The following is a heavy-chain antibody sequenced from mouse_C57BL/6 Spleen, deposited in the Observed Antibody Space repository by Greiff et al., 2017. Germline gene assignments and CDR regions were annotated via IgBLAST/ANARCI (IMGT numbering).Heavy chain of an antibody. J-gene: IGHJ3*01. CDR3: ARNRCFDY. V-gene: IGHV1-81*01. Sequence: QVQLQQSGAVLARPGASVKLSCKASGYTFTSYGISWVKQRTGQGLEWIGEIYPRSGNTYYNEKFKGKATLTADKSSRTAYMELRSLTSEDSAVYFCARNRCFDYWGQGTLGTVSA. CDR1: GYTFTSYG. CDR2: IYPRSGNT.